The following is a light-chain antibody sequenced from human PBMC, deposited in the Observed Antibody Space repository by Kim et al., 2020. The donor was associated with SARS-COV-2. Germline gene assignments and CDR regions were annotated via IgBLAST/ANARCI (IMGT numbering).Light chain of an antibody. CDR1: QSVSGW. V-gene: IGKV1-39*01. Sequence: SVGARVTITCRASQSVSGWLTWYQHRPGNAPHLLIYRTSTLQTGVPPRFSGSASGTDFTLTINTLQPEDFATYYCQQSYNFPRTFGQGTRVEIK. J-gene: IGKJ1*01. CDR2: RTS. CDR3: QQSYNFPRT.